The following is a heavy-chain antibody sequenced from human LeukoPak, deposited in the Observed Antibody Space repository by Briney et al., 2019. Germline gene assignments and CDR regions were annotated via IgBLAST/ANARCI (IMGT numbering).Heavy chain of an antibody. D-gene: IGHD2-15*01. V-gene: IGHV4-34*01. CDR1: GGSFSGYY. CDR3: ARGFRNAYCSGGSCYRGSWFDP. CDR2: INHSGST. Sequence: SETLSLTCAVYGGSFSGYYWSWIRQPPGKGLEWIGEINHSGSTNYNPSLKSRVTISVDTSKNQFSLKLSSVTAADAAVYYCARGFRNAYCSGGSCYRGSWFDPWGQGTLVTVSS. J-gene: IGHJ5*02.